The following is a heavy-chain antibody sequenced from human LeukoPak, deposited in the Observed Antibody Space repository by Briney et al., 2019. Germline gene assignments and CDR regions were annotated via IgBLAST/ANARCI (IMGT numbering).Heavy chain of an antibody. CDR2: ISGYNGKT. D-gene: IGHD3-10*01. V-gene: IGHV1-18*01. CDR3: ARDYRDVLLWFGELSK. CDR1: GYSFTSYA. Sequence: ASVKVSCTASGYSFTSYAMNWVRQAPGQGLEWMGWISGYNGKTNYAQKLQGRVTMTTDTSTSTAYMELRSLRSDDTAVYYCARDYRDVLLWFGELSKWGQGTLVTVSS. J-gene: IGHJ4*02.